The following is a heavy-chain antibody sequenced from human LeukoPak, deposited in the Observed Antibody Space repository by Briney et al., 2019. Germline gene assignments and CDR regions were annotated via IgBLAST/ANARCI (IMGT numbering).Heavy chain of an antibody. CDR1: GFTFSDYY. Sequence: PGGSLRLSCAASGFTFSDYYMSWIRQAPGKGLEWVSYISSSGSTIYYADSVKGRFTISRDNAKNSLYLQMNSLRAEDTAIYYCARKTDRLGAVGRDRYFDLWGRGTLITVSS. CDR3: ARKTDRLGAVGRDRYFDL. V-gene: IGHV3-11*04. CDR2: ISSSGSTI. J-gene: IGHJ2*01. D-gene: IGHD6-13*01.